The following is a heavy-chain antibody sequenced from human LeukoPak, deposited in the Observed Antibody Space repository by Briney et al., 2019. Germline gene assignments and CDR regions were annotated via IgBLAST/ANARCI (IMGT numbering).Heavy chain of an antibody. D-gene: IGHD2-2*01. J-gene: IGHJ5*02. Sequence: ETLSLTCTGPGGSISSHYWSWIRQPPGKGAEWSLYIYYSGSTDYNPSLKSRVIISVDTSKDQFSLKPSSVTAADTAVYYCARARGYCSSTSCYGNWFDPWGQGTLVTVSS. CDR1: GGSISSHY. CDR2: IYYSGST. CDR3: ARARGYCSSTSCYGNWFDP. V-gene: IGHV4-59*11.